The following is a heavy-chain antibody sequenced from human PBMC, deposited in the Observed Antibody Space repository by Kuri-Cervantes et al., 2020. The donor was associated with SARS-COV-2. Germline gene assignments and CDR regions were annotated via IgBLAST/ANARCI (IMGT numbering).Heavy chain of an antibody. J-gene: IGHJ4*02. CDR2: ISVSGTTM. CDR1: GFTVSTYT. D-gene: IGHD2-15*01. V-gene: IGHV3-48*01. CDR3: ASERAGPRGGFDS. Sequence: GESLKISCAASGFTVSTYTMSWVRQAPGKGLEWVSYISVSGTTMYYADSVKGRFTIYRDNAKNSLYLQMNSLRADDTAVYYCASERAGPRGGFDSWGPGTLVTVSS.